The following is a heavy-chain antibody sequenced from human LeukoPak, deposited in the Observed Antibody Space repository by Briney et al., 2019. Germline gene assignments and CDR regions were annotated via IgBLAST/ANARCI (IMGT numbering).Heavy chain of an antibody. J-gene: IGHJ5*02. CDR1: GGSFRGYS. V-gene: IGHV4-34*01. CDR2: IDHSGSA. CDR3: ARGLELWFEGTGHWFDA. Sequence: SETLSLTCTVHGGSFRGYSWTWIRQPPGKGLEWIGEIDHSGSAKYDSSLKSRLTMSVDTSTDQVSLKLKSVTAADAAVYYCARGLELWFEGTGHWFDAWGQGTRVIVSS. D-gene: IGHD3-10*01.